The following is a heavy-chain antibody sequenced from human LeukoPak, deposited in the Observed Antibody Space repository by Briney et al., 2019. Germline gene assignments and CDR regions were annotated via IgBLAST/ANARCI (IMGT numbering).Heavy chain of an antibody. CDR3: AKAPGGIVGY. J-gene: IGHJ4*02. CDR1: GFTFSNSA. D-gene: IGHD3-16*01. V-gene: IGHV3-23*01. Sequence: GGSLRLSCAASGFTFSNSAMSWVRQAPGKGLEWVSAISGSGGSTYYADSVKGRFTISRDDSKNTVYLQMNSLRADDTAVYYCAKAPGGIVGYWGQGTLVTVSS. CDR2: ISGSGGST.